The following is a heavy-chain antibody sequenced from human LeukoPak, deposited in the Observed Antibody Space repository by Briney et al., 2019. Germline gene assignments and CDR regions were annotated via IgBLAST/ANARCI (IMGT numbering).Heavy chain of an antibody. J-gene: IGHJ6*02. Sequence: SETLSLTWTVSARSISRSYWSWIQQPTGKRLEWIGYIYYSGSTNYSPSLESRVTISVDTSKNQCSLKLSSVTAAVTAVYYCARLIPSYFFAMDVWGQGTTVTVSS. CDR2: IYYSGST. CDR1: ARSISRSY. V-gene: IGHV4-59*01. CDR3: ARLIPSYFFAMDV.